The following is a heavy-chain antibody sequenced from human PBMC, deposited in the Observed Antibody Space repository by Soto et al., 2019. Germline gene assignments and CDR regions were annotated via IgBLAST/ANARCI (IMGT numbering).Heavy chain of an antibody. CDR1: GGSISSDYYH. J-gene: IGHJ6*02. CDR2: IHHSGRI. Sequence: QVHLQQSGPGLVTPSQPLSLTCTVSGGSISSDYYHWTWIRQSPGKGLEWIGYIHHSGRILYNRSLKSRVTISGDTSKKQFSLHLGSVTAADTAVYFCAREDDGGDSLDVWGQGNTVTVSS. V-gene: IGHV4-30-4*08. D-gene: IGHD2-21*02. CDR3: AREDDGGDSLDV.